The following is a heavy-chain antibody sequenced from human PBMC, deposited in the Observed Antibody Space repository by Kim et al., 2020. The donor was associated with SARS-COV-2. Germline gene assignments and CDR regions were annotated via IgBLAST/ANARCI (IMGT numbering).Heavy chain of an antibody. CDR2: INHSGST. V-gene: IGHV4-34*01. CDR1: GGSFSGYY. J-gene: IGHJ6*02. Sequence: SETLSLTCAVYGGSFSGYYWSWIRQPPGKGLEWIGEINHSGSTNYNPSLKSRVTISVDTSKNQFSLKLSSVTAADTAVYYCARVPNYYYYYGMDVWGQGT. CDR3: ARVPNYYYYYGMDV.